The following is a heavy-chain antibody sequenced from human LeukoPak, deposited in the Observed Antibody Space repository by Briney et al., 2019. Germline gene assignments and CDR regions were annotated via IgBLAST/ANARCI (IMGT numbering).Heavy chain of an antibody. D-gene: IGHD3-3*01. J-gene: IGHJ4*02. Sequence: GGSLRLSCAASGFTFTNYWMSWVRQAPGKGLELVANIKQDRSEKYFVDAVKGRFTISRDNAKNSLYLQMNSLRAEDTAVYYCARLREIPVFGVVTKSTSYFDYWGQGTLVTVSS. V-gene: IGHV3-7*01. CDR1: GFTFTNYW. CDR3: ARLREIPVFGVVTKSTSYFDY. CDR2: IKQDRSEK.